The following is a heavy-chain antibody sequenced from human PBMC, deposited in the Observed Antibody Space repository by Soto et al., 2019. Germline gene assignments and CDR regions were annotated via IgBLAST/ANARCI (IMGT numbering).Heavy chain of an antibody. D-gene: IGHD5-12*01. CDR2: LWSDGINN. CDR3: ARNKDSGRVRPLDF. CDR1: GFTFSTYD. V-gene: IGHV3-33*01. J-gene: IGHJ4*02. Sequence: QVQLVESGGGVVQPGKSLRLSCAVSGFTFSTYDMHWVRQAPGKGLEWVAVLWSDGINNDYSDSVKGRFTISRDSSRNTMFLQMNSLRVEDTAVYFCARNKDSGRVRPLDFWGQGTLVTVSS.